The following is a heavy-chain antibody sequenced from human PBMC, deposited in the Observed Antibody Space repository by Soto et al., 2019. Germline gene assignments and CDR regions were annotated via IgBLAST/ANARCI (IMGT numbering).Heavy chain of an antibody. D-gene: IGHD2-2*02. CDR3: ARDPADCSSTSCYTANYFAY. J-gene: IGHJ4*01. V-gene: IGHV1-69*08. CDR2: IIPILGIA. Sequence: QVQLVQSGAEVKKPGSSVKVSCKASGGTFSSYTISWVRQAPGQGLEWMGRIIPILGIANYAQKFQGRVTITADKSTSTAYMELSSLRSEDTAVYYCARDPADCSSTSCYTANYFAYWGQGTLVTVSS. CDR1: GGTFSSYT.